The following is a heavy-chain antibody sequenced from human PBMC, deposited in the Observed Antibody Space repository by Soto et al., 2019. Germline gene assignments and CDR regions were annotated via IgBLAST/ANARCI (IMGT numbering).Heavy chain of an antibody. CDR2: IIPIFGTA. CDR3: ASEGGRAGASRQAYFDY. CDR1: GGTFSSYA. J-gene: IGHJ4*02. V-gene: IGHV1-69*01. D-gene: IGHD3-16*01. Sequence: QVQLVQSGAEVKKPGSSVKVSCKASGGTFSSYAISWVRQAPGQGLEWMGGIIPIFGTANYAQKFQGRVIITTDESMSTAYMELSSLSYEDKTVSYCASEGGRAGASRQAYFDYWGQGTPVTVSS.